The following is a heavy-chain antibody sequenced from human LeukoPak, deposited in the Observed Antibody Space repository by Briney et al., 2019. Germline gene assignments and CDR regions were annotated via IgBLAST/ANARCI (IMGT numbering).Heavy chain of an antibody. V-gene: IGHV3-20*04. Sequence: PGGSLRLSCAASGFTFDDYGMSWVRQAPGKGLEWVSGINWNGGSTGYADSVKGRFTISRDNAKNSLYLQMNSLRAEDTALYYCARDVLLWFGEGYHYMDVWGKGTTVTVSS. CDR2: INWNGGST. D-gene: IGHD3-10*01. CDR3: ARDVLLWFGEGYHYMDV. J-gene: IGHJ6*03. CDR1: GFTFDDYG.